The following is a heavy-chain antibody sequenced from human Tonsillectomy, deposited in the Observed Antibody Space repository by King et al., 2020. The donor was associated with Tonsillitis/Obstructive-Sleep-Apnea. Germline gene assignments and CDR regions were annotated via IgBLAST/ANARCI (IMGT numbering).Heavy chain of an antibody. CDR3: VKDLIIAETGTPGDAFDI. CDR1: GFTFDDYA. D-gene: IGHD6-13*01. J-gene: IGHJ3*02. Sequence: VQLVESGGGLVQPGRSLRLSCAASGFTFDDYAMYWVRQAPGKGLEWVSGISWNSGSLVYADSVKGRFTISRDNAKNSLYLQMNSLRTEDTALSHCVKDLIIAETGTPGDAFDIWGQGAMVTVAS. CDR2: ISWNSGSL. V-gene: IGHV3-9*01.